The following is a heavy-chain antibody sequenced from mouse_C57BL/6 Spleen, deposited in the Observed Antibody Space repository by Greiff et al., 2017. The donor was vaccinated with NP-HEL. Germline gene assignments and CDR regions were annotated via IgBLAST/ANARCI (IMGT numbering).Heavy chain of an antibody. CDR2: IYPGDGDT. Sequence: VKLQQSGPELVKPGASVKISCKASGYAFSSSWMNWVKQRPGKGLEWIGRIYPGDGDTNYNGKFKGKATLTADKSSSTAYMQLSSLTSEDSAVYFCAARDDYDDPYWYFDVWGTGTTVTVSS. CDR3: AARDDYDDPYWYFDV. J-gene: IGHJ1*03. V-gene: IGHV1-82*01. D-gene: IGHD2-4*01. CDR1: GYAFSSSW.